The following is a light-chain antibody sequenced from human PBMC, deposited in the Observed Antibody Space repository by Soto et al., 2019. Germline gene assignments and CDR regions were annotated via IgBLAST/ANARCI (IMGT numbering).Light chain of an antibody. CDR3: QQSYSTPLT. Sequence: DIVMTQSPASLAVSLGXRATXXXKSSQSILHSSNNKDFLAWYQQRPGQPPKLLIYWASTRESGVPDRFSGSGSGTDFTLTVSSLQAEDVAVYYCQQSYSTPLTFGGGTKVEL. V-gene: IGKV4-1*01. J-gene: IGKJ4*01. CDR2: WAS. CDR1: QSILHSSNNKDF.